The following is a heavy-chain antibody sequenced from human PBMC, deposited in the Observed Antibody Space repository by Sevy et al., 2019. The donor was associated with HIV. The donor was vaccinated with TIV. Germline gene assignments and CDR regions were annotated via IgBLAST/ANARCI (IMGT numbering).Heavy chain of an antibody. J-gene: IGHJ6*02. CDR3: XTDGTHYDFWSGYRHDYYYYYGMDV. CDR2: IKSKTDGGTT. V-gene: IGHV3-15*01. D-gene: IGHD3-3*01. Sequence: GGSLRLSCAASGFTFSNAWMSWVRQAPGKGLEWVGRIKSKTDGGTTDYAAPVKGRFTISRDDSKNTLYLQMNSLKTXXXXXXXXXTDGTHYDFWSGYRHDYYYYYGMDVWGQGTTVTVSS. CDR1: GFTFSNAW.